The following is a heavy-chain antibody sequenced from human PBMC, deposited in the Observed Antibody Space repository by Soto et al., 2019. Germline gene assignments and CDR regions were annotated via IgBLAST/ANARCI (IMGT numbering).Heavy chain of an antibody. CDR1: GGSISSGGYY. D-gene: IGHD3-10*01. CDR3: ARAPYGSGSYYYFDY. V-gene: IGHV4-31*03. Sequence: SSETLSLTCTVSGGSISSGGYYWSWIRQHPGKGLEWIGYIYYSGSTYYNPSLKSRVTISVDTSKNQFSLKLSSVTAADTAVYYCARAPYGSGSYYYFDYWGQGTLVTVSS. CDR2: IYYSGST. J-gene: IGHJ4*02.